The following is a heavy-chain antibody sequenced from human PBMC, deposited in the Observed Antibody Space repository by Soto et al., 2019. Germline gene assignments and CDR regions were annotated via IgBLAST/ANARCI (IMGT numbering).Heavy chain of an antibody. CDR1: GFTFSSYG. Sequence: QSGGSLRLSCAASGFTFSSYGMHWVRQAPGKGLEWVAVIWYDGSNKYYADSVKGRFTISRDNSKNTLYLQMNSLRAEDTAVYYCATHYYGSGSYYSHGMDVWGQGTTVTVSS. J-gene: IGHJ6*02. CDR2: IWYDGSNK. D-gene: IGHD3-10*01. CDR3: ATHYYGSGSYYSHGMDV. V-gene: IGHV3-33*01.